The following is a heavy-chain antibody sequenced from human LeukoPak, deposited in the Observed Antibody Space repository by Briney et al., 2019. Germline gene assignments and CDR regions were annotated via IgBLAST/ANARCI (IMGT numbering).Heavy chain of an antibody. J-gene: IGHJ4*02. CDR1: GFTFSSYA. CDR3: ARAPFDSYGSYYFDY. Sequence: GGSLRLSCAASGFTFSSYAMSWVRQAPGKGLEWVSGISSGGSYTYYADSVKGRFTISRDNSKNTLYLQMNSLRAEDTAVYYCARAPFDSYGSYYFDYWGQGTLVTVSS. V-gene: IGHV3-23*01. CDR2: ISSGGSYT. D-gene: IGHD5-18*01.